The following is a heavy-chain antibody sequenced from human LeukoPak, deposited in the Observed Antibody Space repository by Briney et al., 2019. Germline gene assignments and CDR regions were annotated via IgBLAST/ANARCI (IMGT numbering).Heavy chain of an antibody. D-gene: IGHD6-19*01. CDR1: GYRFIDYG. V-gene: IGHV1-18*01. CDR3: ARVGIDSSGTDYYYYGMDV. Sequence: PGASVKVSCKASGYRFIDYGISWVRQAPGQGLEWMGWISVYKGNTDYAQKFQGRVTMTTDTSTSTAYMELRSLRSDDTAVYYCARVGIDSSGTDYYYYGMDVWGQGTAVTVSS. CDR2: ISVYKGNT. J-gene: IGHJ6*02.